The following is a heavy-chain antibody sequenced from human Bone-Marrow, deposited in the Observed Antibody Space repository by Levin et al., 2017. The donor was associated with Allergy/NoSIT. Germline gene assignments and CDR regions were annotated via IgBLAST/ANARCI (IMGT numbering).Heavy chain of an antibody. CDR2: IKSKTDGGTT. CDR3: TTFLVTAIREADY. D-gene: IGHD2-21*02. CDR1: GFTFSNAW. V-gene: IGHV3-15*01. Sequence: SCAASGFTFSNAWMSWVRQAPGKGLEWVGRIKSKTDGGTTDYAAPVKGRFTISRDDSKNTLYLQMNSLKTEDTAVYYCTTFLVTAIREADYWGQGTLVTVSS. J-gene: IGHJ4*02.